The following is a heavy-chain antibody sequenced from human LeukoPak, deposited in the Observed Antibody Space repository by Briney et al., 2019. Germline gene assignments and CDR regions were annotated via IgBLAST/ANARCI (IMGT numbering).Heavy chain of an antibody. CDR3: AKGSSGYFFDL. V-gene: IGHV3-23*01. J-gene: IGHJ4*02. Sequence: GGSLRLSCAASGFIFNNYGLVWVRQAPGKGLEWVSAISNDGGGTTYADFVKGRFSVSRDNSKNTLFLQMDSLRAEDTALYYCAKGSSGYFFDLWGQGTLVTVSS. D-gene: IGHD3-22*01. CDR2: ISNDGGGT. CDR1: GFIFNNYG.